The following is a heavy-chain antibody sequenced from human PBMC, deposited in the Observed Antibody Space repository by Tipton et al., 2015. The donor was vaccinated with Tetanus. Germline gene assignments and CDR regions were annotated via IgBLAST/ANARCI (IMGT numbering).Heavy chain of an antibody. J-gene: IGHJ6*02. CDR3: AKAFVYYNGMDV. CDR1: GFAFSNYA. Sequence: SLRLSCAASGFAFSNYAMHWVRQAPGKGLEWVAVISYHSSTIYYADSVKGRFTISRDNAKNTLYLQMDNLRDEDTAIYYCAKAFVYYNGMDVWGQGTTVIVSS. CDR2: ISYHSSTI. D-gene: IGHD3-10*01. V-gene: IGHV3-30-3*01.